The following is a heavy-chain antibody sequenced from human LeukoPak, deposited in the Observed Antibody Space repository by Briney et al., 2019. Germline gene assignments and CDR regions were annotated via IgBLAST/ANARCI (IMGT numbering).Heavy chain of an antibody. Sequence: GGSLRLSCAASGFTFSSYAMSWVRQAPGKGLEWVSAISGSGGSTYYADSVKGRFTTSRDNSKNTLYLQMNSLRAEDTAVYYCASTPMPYYFDYWGQGTLVTVSS. J-gene: IGHJ4*02. CDR1: GFTFSSYA. V-gene: IGHV3-23*01. CDR3: ASTPMPYYFDY. CDR2: ISGSGGST. D-gene: IGHD2-2*01.